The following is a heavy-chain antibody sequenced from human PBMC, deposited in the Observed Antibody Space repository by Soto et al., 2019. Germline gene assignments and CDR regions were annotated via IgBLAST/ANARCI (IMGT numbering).Heavy chain of an antibody. CDR1: GYTFTSYG. V-gene: IGHV1-18*01. CDR3: ARDLGYDTLTGYYNDAFDI. J-gene: IGHJ3*02. D-gene: IGHD3-9*01. Sequence: ASVTVSCKASGYTFTSYGSSWVRQAPGQGLEWMGWISAYNGNTNYAQKLQGRVTMTTDTSTSTAYMELRSLRSDDTAVYYCARDLGYDTLTGYYNDAFDIWGQGTMVTVSS. CDR2: ISAYNGNT.